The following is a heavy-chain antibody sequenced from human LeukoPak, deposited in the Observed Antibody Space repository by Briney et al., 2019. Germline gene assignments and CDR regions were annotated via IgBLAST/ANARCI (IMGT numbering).Heavy chain of an antibody. J-gene: IGHJ4*02. D-gene: IGHD6-19*01. V-gene: IGHV3-7*03. Sequence: PGGSLRLSCAASGFTFSSYGMHWVRQAPGKGLEWVANIKQDGSVQYYVDSVKGRFTISRDNAKNSLYLQMNSLRAEDTAVYYCARKWAVAGSSYFDYWGQGTLVTVSS. CDR1: GFTFSSYG. CDR2: IKQDGSVQ. CDR3: ARKWAVAGSSYFDY.